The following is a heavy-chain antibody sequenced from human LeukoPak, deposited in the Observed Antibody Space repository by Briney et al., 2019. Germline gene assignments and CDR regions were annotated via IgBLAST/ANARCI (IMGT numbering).Heavy chain of an antibody. CDR2: ISGSGGST. Sequence: GRSLRLSCAASGFTFSSYGMHWVRQAPGKGLEWVSAISGSGGSTYYADSVKGRFTISRDNSKNTLYLQMNSLRAEDTAVYYCAKDSAPLDYWGQGTLVTVSS. V-gene: IGHV3-23*01. CDR1: GFTFSSYG. J-gene: IGHJ4*02. CDR3: AKDSAPLDY.